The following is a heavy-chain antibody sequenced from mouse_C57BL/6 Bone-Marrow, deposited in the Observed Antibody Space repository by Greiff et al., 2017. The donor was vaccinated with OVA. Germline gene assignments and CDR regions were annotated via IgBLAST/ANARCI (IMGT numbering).Heavy chain of an antibody. V-gene: IGHV1-26*01. D-gene: IGHD1-1*01. CDR3: ARSDYYGSSHY. CDR1: GYTFTDYY. Sequence: VQLKQSGPELVKPGASVKISCKASGYTFTDYYMNWVKQSHGKSLEWIGDINPNNGGTSYNQKFKGKATLTVDKSSSTAYMERRSLTSEDSAVYYCARSDYYGSSHYWGQGTLVTVSA. J-gene: IGHJ3*01. CDR2: INPNNGGT.